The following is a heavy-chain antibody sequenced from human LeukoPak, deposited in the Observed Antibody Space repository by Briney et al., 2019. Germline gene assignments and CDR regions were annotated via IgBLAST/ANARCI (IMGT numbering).Heavy chain of an antibody. J-gene: IGHJ3*02. CDR2: TDSSVRYV. Sequence: PGGSLRLSCAASGFTFNIYTMNWVRQAPGKGLEWVSFTDSSVRYVYYGDSVKGRFTISRDNAKNLLFLQMNGLRAEDTALYYCARGRSITLLRGVAMSDGFDIWGQGAMVAVPS. D-gene: IGHD3-10*01. V-gene: IGHV3-21*06. CDR1: GFTFNIYT. CDR3: ARGRSITLLRGVAMSDGFDI.